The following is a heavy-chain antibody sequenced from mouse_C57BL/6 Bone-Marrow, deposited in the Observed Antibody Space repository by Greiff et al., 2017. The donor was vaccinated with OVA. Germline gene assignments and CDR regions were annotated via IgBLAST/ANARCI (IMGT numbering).Heavy chain of an antibody. J-gene: IGHJ4*01. Sequence: QVTLKESGPGILQPSQTLSLTCSFSGFSLSTSNMGIGWIRQPPGKGLEWLAQIWWNDDKYYNPSMKSRLTISKDTSNNQGYLKITSVDTADTATYYCAQIHSNSYAMDYWGQGTSVTVSS. CDR3: AQIHSNSYAMDY. D-gene: IGHD2-5*01. CDR1: GFSLSTSNMG. CDR2: IWWNDDK. V-gene: IGHV8-5*01.